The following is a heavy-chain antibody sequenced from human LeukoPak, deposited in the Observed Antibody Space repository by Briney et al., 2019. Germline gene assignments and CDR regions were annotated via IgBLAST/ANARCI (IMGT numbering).Heavy chain of an antibody. CDR3: ASIAVAGTFDY. J-gene: IGHJ4*02. CDR1: GGSISSYY. Sequence: SETLSLTCTVSGGSISSYYCSWIRQPPGKGLEWIEYIYYSGSTNYNPSLKSRVTISVDTSKNQFSLQLSSVTAADTAVYYCASIAVAGTFDYWGQGTLVTVSS. V-gene: IGHV4-59*01. CDR2: IYYSGST. D-gene: IGHD6-19*01.